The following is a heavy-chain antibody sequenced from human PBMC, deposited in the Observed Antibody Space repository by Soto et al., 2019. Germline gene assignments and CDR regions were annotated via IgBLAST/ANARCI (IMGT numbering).Heavy chain of an antibody. J-gene: IGHJ4*02. CDR3: AIRGYSYGYSFSY. V-gene: IGHV5-51*01. Sequence: PGESLKISCKASGYTFPSYWIAWVRQMPGKGLEWMGIIFPVDSDTTYSPSFQGQVTISADKSITTAYVQWSSLKASDTAMYYCAIRGYSYGYSFSYWGQGTLVTVSS. CDR1: GYTFPSYW. D-gene: IGHD5-18*01. CDR2: IFPVDSDT.